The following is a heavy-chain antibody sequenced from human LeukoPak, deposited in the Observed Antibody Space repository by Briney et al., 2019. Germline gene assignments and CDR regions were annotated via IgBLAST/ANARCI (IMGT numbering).Heavy chain of an antibody. V-gene: IGHV4-30-4*01. CDR3: ARDRGILVDYVWGSYRITDAFDI. CDR1: GGSISSGDYY. CDR2: IYYSGST. J-gene: IGHJ3*02. Sequence: SETLSLTCTVSGGSISSGDYYWSWIRQPPGKGVEWIGYIYYSGSTYYNPSLKSRVTISGDTSKTQFSLNLSSVTAADTAVYYCARDRGILVDYVWGSYRITDAFDIWGQGTMVTVSS. D-gene: IGHD3-16*02.